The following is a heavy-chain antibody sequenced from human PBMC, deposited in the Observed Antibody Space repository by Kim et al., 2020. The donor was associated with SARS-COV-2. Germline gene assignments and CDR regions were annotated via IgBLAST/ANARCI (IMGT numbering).Heavy chain of an antibody. J-gene: IGHJ2*01. Sequence: SETLSLTCTVSGGSISSGGYYWSWIRQHPGKGLEWIGYIYYSGSTYYNPSLKSRVTISVDTSKNQFSLKLSSVTAADTAVYYCAADYDILTGYFYLWGRGTLVTVSS. CDR3: AADYDILTGYFYL. CDR2: IYYSGST. D-gene: IGHD3-9*01. CDR1: GGSISSGGYY. V-gene: IGHV4-31*03.